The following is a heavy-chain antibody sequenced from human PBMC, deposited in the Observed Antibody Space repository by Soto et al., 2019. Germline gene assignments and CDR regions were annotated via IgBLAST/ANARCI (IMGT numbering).Heavy chain of an antibody. V-gene: IGHV3-74*01. J-gene: IGHJ5*02. Sequence: GGSLRLSCAASGLTFNRYWMRWVRHAPGKGLVWVSHINTDGSNTNYADSVKGRFTISRDNAKSTLFLQMNSLRDEDTAVYYCAREFCSGGNCYTYYFDPWGQGIPVTVSS. D-gene: IGHD2-15*01. CDR1: GLTFNRYW. CDR3: AREFCSGGNCYTYYFDP. CDR2: INTDGSNT.